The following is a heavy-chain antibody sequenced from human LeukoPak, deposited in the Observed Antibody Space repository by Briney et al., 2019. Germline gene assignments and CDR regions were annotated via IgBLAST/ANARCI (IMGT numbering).Heavy chain of an antibody. CDR1: GFSLSTSGVG. Sequence: SGPTLVKPTQTLTLTCTFSGFSLSTSGVGVGWIRQPPGKVLEWLALIYWNDDKRYSPSLKSRLTITKDTSKNQVVLTMTNMDPVDTATYYCAHQGGCSGGSCYSGFDYWGQGTLVTVSS. CDR3: AHQGGCSGGSCYSGFDY. CDR2: IYWNDDK. V-gene: IGHV2-5*01. J-gene: IGHJ4*02. D-gene: IGHD2-15*01.